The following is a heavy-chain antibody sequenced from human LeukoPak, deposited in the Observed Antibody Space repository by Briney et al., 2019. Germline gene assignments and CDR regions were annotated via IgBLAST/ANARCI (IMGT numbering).Heavy chain of an antibody. V-gene: IGHV1-8*01. Sequence: ASVKVSCKASGYTFTSYDINWVRQATGQGLEWMGWMNPNSGNTEYSQKFQGRVTITRNTTISKAYMELSRLGSEDTAVYYCARGTRTQAPWGQGTLVTVSS. CDR1: GYTFTSYD. CDR2: MNPNSGNT. D-gene: IGHD1/OR15-1a*01. J-gene: IGHJ5*02. CDR3: ARGTRTQAP.